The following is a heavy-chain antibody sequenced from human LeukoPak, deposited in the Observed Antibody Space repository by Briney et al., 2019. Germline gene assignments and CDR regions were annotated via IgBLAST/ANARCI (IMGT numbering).Heavy chain of an antibody. J-gene: IGHJ4*02. D-gene: IGHD2-21*02. V-gene: IGHV3-30*04. CDR2: ISYDGSNK. CDR1: GFTFSSYA. Sequence: PGRSLRLSCAASGFTFSSYAMHWVRQAPGKGLEWVAVISYDGSNKYYADSVKGRFTISRDNSKNTLYLQMNSLRAEDTAVYYCATRAGKVVVTAIQDWGQGTLVTVSS. CDR3: ATRAGKVVVTAIQD.